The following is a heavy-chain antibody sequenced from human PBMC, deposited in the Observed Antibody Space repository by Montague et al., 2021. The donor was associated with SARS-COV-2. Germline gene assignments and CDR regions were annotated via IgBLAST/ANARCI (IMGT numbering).Heavy chain of an antibody. CDR2: IYASVGT. J-gene: IGHJ4*02. CDR3: GRGVVAATPVVDY. D-gene: IGHD2-15*01. V-gene: IGHV4-4*07. CDR1: GDSISSFY. Sequence: SETLSLTCTVSGDSISSFYWNWIRQPAGKGLEWIGRIYASVGTNYTPSLKSRVTMSVDTSKNQFSLKLNSVTAADTAVYYCGRGVVAATPVVDYWGRGTLVTLSS.